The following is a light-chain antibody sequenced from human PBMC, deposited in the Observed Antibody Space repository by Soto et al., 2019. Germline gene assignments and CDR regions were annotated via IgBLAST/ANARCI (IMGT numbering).Light chain of an antibody. J-gene: IGKJ1*01. CDR3: QQYNNTPRT. CDR1: QSVSSY. CDR2: GAS. Sequence: DILLTQSNASLSSSAGDRVTISCRASQSVSSYLAWYQQKPGQAPRLLIYGASTMQSGIPSRFSGSGSGTDFTLTISSLQSEDFAIYYCQQYNNTPRTFGRGTKVDIK. V-gene: IGKV1-39*01.